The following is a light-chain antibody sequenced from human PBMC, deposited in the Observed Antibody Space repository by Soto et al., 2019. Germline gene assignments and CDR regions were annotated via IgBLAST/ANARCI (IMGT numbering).Light chain of an antibody. CDR1: SSNIGAGSD. J-gene: IGLJ2*01. Sequence: QSVLTQPPSVSGAPGQRVTISCTGSSSNIGAGSDVHWYQHLPGTAPKVLIYGDSNRPSGVPDRFSGSKSGTSASLAITGLQAEDEADYYCQTYDSSLSGPVFGGGTKLTDL. CDR3: QTYDSSLSGPV. V-gene: IGLV1-40*01. CDR2: GDS.